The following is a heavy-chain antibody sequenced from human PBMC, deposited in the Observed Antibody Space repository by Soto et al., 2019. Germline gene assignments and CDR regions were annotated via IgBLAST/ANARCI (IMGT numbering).Heavy chain of an antibody. CDR2: INVGNGNT. CDR1: GYTFTDYA. D-gene: IGHD2-15*01. V-gene: IGHV1-3*01. J-gene: IGHJ4*02. CDR3: AREGAHYTPLDH. Sequence: ASVKVSFKASGYTFTDYAIHWVRQAPGQGLEWMGWINVGNGNTGYSRKFQGRVTNARDMSASTAYIEVTSLTSEDTAIYYCAREGAHYTPLDHWGQGTLVTVSS.